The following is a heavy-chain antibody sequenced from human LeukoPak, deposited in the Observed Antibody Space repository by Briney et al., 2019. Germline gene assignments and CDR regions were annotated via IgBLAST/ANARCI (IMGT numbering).Heavy chain of an antibody. D-gene: IGHD3-16*02. CDR2: INHSGST. CDR3: ARPPPVYDYVWGSYRKDYYYYGMDV. V-gene: IGHV4-34*01. CDR1: GASISRGGYY. J-gene: IGHJ6*02. Sequence: SETLSLTCTVSGASISRGGYYWSWIRQPPGKGLEWIGEINHSGSTNYNPSLKSRVTISVDTSKNQFSLKLSSVSAADTAVYYCARPPPVYDYVWGSYRKDYYYYGMDVWGQGTTVTVSS.